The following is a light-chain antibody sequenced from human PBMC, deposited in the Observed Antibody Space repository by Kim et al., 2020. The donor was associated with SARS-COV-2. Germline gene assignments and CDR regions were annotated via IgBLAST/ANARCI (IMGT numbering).Light chain of an antibody. V-gene: IGLV3-19*01. J-gene: IGLJ2*01. Sequence: ALGQTVRSTCQGDSLRSYYASWYQQKPGQAPVLVIYGKNNRPSGIPDRFSGSSSGNTASLTITGAQAEDEADYYCISRDSSGDHLVFGGGTQLTVL. CDR1: SLRSYY. CDR3: ISRDSSGDHLV. CDR2: GKN.